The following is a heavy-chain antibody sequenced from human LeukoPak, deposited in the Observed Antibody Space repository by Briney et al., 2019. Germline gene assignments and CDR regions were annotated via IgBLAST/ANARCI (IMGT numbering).Heavy chain of an antibody. CDR1: GGTFSSYA. V-gene: IGHV1-69*01. J-gene: IGHJ4*02. CDR3: ASTSSIAARGYFDY. D-gene: IGHD6-6*01. Sequence: SVKVSCKASGGTFSSYAISWVRQAPGQGLEWMGGIIPIFGTANYAQKFQGRVTITADESTSTAYMELSSQRSEDTAVYYCASTSSIAARGYFDYWGQGTLVTVSS. CDR2: IIPIFGTA.